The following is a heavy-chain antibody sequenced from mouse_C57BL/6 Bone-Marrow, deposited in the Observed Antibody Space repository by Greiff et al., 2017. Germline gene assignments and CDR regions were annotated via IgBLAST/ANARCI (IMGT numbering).Heavy chain of an antibody. CDR3: AREGVLGVAY. V-gene: IGHV1-52*01. J-gene: IGHJ3*01. CDR2: IDPSDSET. CDR1: GYTFTSSW. Sequence: QVQLQQPGAELVRPGSSVKLSCKASGYTFTSSWMHWVKQRPIQGLEWIGNIDPSDSETHYNQKFKDKATLTVDKASSTAYMQLSSLTSEDSAVYCCAREGVLGVAYWGRGTLVTVSA.